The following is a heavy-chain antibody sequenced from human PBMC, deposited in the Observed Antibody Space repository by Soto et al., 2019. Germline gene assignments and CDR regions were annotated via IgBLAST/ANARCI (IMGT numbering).Heavy chain of an antibody. V-gene: IGHV4-39*01. J-gene: IGHJ4*02. Sequence: KPSETLSLTCTVSGGSIRSSSYYWGWIRQPPGKGLEWIGSIYYSGSTYYNPSLKSRVTISVDTSKNQFSLKLGSVTAADTAVYYCARHKIVVVPSATDYWGQGTLVTVSS. CDR3: ARHKIVVVPSATDY. D-gene: IGHD2-2*01. CDR2: IYYSGST. CDR1: GGSIRSSSYY.